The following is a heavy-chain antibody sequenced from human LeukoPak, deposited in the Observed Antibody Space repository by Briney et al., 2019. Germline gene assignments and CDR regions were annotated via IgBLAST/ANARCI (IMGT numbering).Heavy chain of an antibody. CDR3: ARGRDGYNLREPFDP. CDR1: GYTFTSYG. Sequence: GASVKVSCKASGYTFTSYGISWVRQAPGQGLEWMGWISAYNGNTNYAQKLQGRVTMTTDTSTSTAYMELRSLRSDDTAVYYCARGRDGYNLREPFDPWGQGTLVTVSS. V-gene: IGHV1-18*01. J-gene: IGHJ5*02. CDR2: ISAYNGNT. D-gene: IGHD5-24*01.